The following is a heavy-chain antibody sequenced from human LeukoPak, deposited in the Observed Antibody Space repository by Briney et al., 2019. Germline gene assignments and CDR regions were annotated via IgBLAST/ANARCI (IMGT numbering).Heavy chain of an antibody. Sequence: GASVKVSCKASGYTFTSYDINWVRQATGQGLEWMGWMNPNSGNTGYAQKFQGRVTITRNTSISTAYMELSSLRSEDTAVYYCARASSNRYQLLRWFDPWGQGTLVTVSS. V-gene: IGHV1-8*03. CDR2: MNPNSGNT. CDR1: GYTFTSYD. D-gene: IGHD2-2*01. CDR3: ARASSNRYQLLRWFDP. J-gene: IGHJ5*02.